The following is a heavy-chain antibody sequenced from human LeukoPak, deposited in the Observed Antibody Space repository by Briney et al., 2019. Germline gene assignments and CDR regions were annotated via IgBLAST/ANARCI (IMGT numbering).Heavy chain of an antibody. D-gene: IGHD3-16*01. CDR3: ARGTDMITFGGVDY. V-gene: IGHV4-59*01. Sequence: SETLSLTCTVSGGAISGYYWNWIRQPPGKGPEWIGHIHHSGSTTYNPSLQSRLTISLDTPKNQFSLKLRSVTAADTAVYYCARGTDMITFGGVDYWGQGTLVTVSS. J-gene: IGHJ4*02. CDR1: GGAISGYY. CDR2: IHHSGST.